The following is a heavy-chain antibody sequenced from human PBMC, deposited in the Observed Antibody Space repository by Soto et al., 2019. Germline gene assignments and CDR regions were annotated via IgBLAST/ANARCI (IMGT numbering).Heavy chain of an antibody. CDR2: ISGNSGST. V-gene: IGHV3-23*01. Sequence: EVELLESGGGLIQPGGSLRLSCAASGFTFSSYAMNWVRQAPGEGLEWASLISGNSGSTYYADSVKGRFTISRDNSKNALYLQINSLRAEDTAVYYCAKGKGNSGNYQHIDYWVQGTLVTDTS. J-gene: IGHJ4*02. CDR3: AKGKGNSGNYQHIDY. CDR1: GFTFSSYA. D-gene: IGHD3-22*01.